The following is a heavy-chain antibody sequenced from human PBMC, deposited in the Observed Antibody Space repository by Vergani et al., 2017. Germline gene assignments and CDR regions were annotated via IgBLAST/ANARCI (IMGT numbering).Heavy chain of an antibody. CDR1: GYTFTSYA. D-gene: IGHD3-10*01. J-gene: IGHJ6*02. CDR3: ARDVGSTTAWLVGYYGMDV. CDR2: INTNTGNP. Sequence: QVQLVQSGAEVKKPGSSVKVSCKASGYTFTSYAMNWVRQAPGQGLEWMGWINTNTGNPTYAQGFTGRFVFSLDTSVSTAYLQISSLKAEDTAVYYCARDVGSTTAWLVGYYGMDVWGQGTTVTVSS. V-gene: IGHV7-4-1*02.